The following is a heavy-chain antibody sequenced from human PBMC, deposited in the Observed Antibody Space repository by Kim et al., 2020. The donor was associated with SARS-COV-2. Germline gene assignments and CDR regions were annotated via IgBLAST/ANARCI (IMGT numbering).Heavy chain of an antibody. CDR3: ARLIYDYSNLWNYYYYMDV. V-gene: IGHV4-39*01. J-gene: IGHJ6*03. CDR1: GGSISSSSYY. Sequence: SETLSLTCTVSGGSISSSSYYWGWIRQPPGKGLEWIGSIYYSGSTYYNPSLKSRVTISVDTSKNQFSLKLSSVTAADTAVYYCARLIYDYSNLWNYYYYMDVWGKGTTVTVSS. D-gene: IGHD4-4*01. CDR2: IYYSGST.